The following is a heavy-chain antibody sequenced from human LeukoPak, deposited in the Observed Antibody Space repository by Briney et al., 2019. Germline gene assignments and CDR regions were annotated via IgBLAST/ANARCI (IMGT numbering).Heavy chain of an antibody. CDR2: ISDSGGST. CDR3: AKRGVVIRVILVGFHKEAYYFDS. D-gene: IGHD3-22*01. CDR1: GITLSNYG. V-gene: IGHV3-23*01. Sequence: GRSLRLSCAVSGITLSNYGMSWVRQAPAKGLEWVAGISDSGGSTNYADSVKRRFTISRHNPKNTLHLQMNSLRGEETAVYFCAKRGVVIRVILVGFHKEAYYFDSWGQGALVTVSS. J-gene: IGHJ4*02.